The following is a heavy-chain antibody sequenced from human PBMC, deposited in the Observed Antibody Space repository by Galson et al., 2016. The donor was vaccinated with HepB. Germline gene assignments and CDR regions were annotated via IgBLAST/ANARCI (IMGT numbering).Heavy chain of an antibody. Sequence: CAISGDSVSSNSAAWNWIRQSPSRGLEWLGRTYYRSKWYNDYAVSVKSRIIVNPDTSKNHFSLQLNSVTPEDTAVYYCVEQRKGAPYGMDIWGQGTLVTVSS. CDR2: TYYRSKWYN. CDR3: VEQRKGAPYGMDI. V-gene: IGHV6-1*01. D-gene: IGHD4-17*01. J-gene: IGHJ4*02. CDR1: GDSVSSNSAA.